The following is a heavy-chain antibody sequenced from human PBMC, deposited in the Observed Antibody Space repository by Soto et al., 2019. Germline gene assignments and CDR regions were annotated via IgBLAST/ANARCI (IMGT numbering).Heavy chain of an antibody. J-gene: IGHJ6*02. CDR1: GASFISYF. Sequence: PSETLSLTCTVSGASFISYFWTWIRQSPGKGLQWIGYIHYSGNTNYNPSLKSRVTMSVDTSKNQFSLKLSSVTAADTAVYFCARTYCTTTACQAHGIDVWGQGTTVTVSS. CDR3: ARTYCTTTACQAHGIDV. V-gene: IGHV4-59*01. D-gene: IGHD4-4*01. CDR2: IHYSGNT.